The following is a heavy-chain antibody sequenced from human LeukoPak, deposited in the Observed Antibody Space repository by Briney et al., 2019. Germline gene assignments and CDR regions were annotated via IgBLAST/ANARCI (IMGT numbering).Heavy chain of an antibody. CDR3: ARGLRYFDWLPQRNWFDP. V-gene: IGHV4-34*01. J-gene: IGHJ5*02. Sequence: PSETLSLTCAVYGGSFSGYYWSWIRQPPGKGLEWIGEINHSGGTNYNPSLKSRVTISVDTSKNQFSLKLSSVTAADTAVYYCARGLRYFDWLPQRNWFDPWGQGTLVTVSS. D-gene: IGHD3-9*01. CDR1: GGSFSGYY. CDR2: INHSGGT.